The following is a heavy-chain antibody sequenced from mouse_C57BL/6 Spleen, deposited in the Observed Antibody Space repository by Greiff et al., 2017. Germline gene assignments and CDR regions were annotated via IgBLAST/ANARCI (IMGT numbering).Heavy chain of an antibody. V-gene: IGHV5-9*01. J-gene: IGHJ2*01. CDR1: GFTFSCYT. D-gene: IGHD1-1*01. CDR2: ISGGGGNT. CDR3: ARQVYGSSYGYFDY. Sequence: DVHLVESGGGLVKPGGSLKLSCAASGFTFSCYTMSWVRQTPEKRLEWVATISGGGGNTYYPDRVKGRFPSSRDSAKNTLYLEMSSLRSGDTALYYCARQVYGSSYGYFDYWGQGTTRTVSS.